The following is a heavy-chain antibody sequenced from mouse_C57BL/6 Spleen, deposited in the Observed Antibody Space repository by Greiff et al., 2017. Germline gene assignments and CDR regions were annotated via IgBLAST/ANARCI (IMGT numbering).Heavy chain of an antibody. CDR1: GFSLTSYG. V-gene: IGHV2-4*01. D-gene: IGHD1-1*01. J-gene: IGHJ4*01. Sequence: QVQLQQSGPGLVQPSQSLSITCTVSGFSLTSYGVHWVRQPPGKGLEWLGVIWRGGSPAYNAAFISRLSIRKANSKSQVFFKMNSLQADDTSIYYWAKNGYGTPGYAMDYWGQGTSVTVSS. CDR3: AKNGYGTPGYAMDY. CDR2: IWRGGSP.